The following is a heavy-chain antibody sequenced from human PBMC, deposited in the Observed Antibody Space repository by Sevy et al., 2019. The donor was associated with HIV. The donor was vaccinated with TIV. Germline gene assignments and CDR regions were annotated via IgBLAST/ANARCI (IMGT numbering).Heavy chain of an antibody. Sequence: GGYLRLSCAASGFTFSDHYMEWVRQAPGKGLEWVGSIRNKADSYTTEYAASVKGRFTISRDDSKNSLYLLMNSLKTEDTAVYYCATHAGIAAAGRVFDYWGQGTLVTVSS. CDR1: GFTFSDHY. CDR2: IRNKADSYTT. CDR3: ATHAGIAAAGRVFDY. J-gene: IGHJ4*02. V-gene: IGHV3-72*01. D-gene: IGHD6-13*01.